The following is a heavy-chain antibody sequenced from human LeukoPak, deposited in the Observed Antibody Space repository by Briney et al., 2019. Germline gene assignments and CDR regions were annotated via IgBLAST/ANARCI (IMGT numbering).Heavy chain of an antibody. Sequence: GGSLRLSCAASGFTFTTYWMSWVRQAPGKGLEWVAKINEYGSERFYVDSVKGRFTISRDNAKNSLDLQMNSLRAEDTAVYYCVRGERKYVHCGQGTLVTVSS. CDR2: INEYGSER. CDR1: GFTFTTYW. D-gene: IGHD2-2*01. CDR3: VRGERKYVH. V-gene: IGHV3-7*01. J-gene: IGHJ4*02.